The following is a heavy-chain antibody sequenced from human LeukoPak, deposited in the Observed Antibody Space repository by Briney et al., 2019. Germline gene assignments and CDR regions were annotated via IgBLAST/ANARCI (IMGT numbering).Heavy chain of an antibody. Sequence: SETLSLTCAVYGGSFSGYYWSWIRQPPGKGLEWIGEINHSGSTNYNPSLKSRVTISVDTSKNQFSLKLSSVTAADTAVYYCARRGYCSSTSCYATRFDPWGQGTLVTVSS. V-gene: IGHV4-34*01. CDR1: GGSFSGYY. J-gene: IGHJ5*02. D-gene: IGHD2-2*01. CDR3: ARRGYCSSTSCYATRFDP. CDR2: INHSGST.